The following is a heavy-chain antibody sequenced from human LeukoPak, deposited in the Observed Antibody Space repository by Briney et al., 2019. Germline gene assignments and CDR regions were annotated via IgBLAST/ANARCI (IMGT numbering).Heavy chain of an antibody. CDR2: VDLLGRT. CDR3: ARDSGHIVGASPFIY. J-gene: IGHJ4*02. CDR1: GGSISNTNW. D-gene: IGHD1-26*01. V-gene: IGHV4-4*02. Sequence: PSGTLSLTCGVSGGSISNTNWWTWVRQPPGKGLEWIGEVDLLGRTNYNPSLKSRVAISVDKSENHISLWLTSVTAADTAVYYCARDSGHIVGASPFIYWGQGTLVTVSS.